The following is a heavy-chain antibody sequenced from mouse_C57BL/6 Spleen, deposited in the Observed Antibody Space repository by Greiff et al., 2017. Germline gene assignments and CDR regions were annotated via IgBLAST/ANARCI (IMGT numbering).Heavy chain of an antibody. V-gene: IGHV1-7*01. CDR1: GFTFTSYW. CDR3: ARSWYGYDGPMDY. CDR2: INPSSGYT. D-gene: IGHD2-2*01. J-gene: IGHJ4*01. Sequence: QVQLQQSGAELAKPGASVKLSCKASGFTFTSYWMHWVKQRPGQGLEWIGYINPSSGYTKYKQKFKDRATLTADKSSSTAYMQLSSLTYEDSAFYYCARSWYGYDGPMDYWGQGTSVTVSS.